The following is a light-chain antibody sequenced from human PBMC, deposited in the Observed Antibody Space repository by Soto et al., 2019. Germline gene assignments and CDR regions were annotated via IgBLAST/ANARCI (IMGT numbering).Light chain of an antibody. CDR1: SSDVGGYNY. V-gene: IGLV2-8*01. J-gene: IGLJ2*01. CDR2: EVT. CDR3: ISYAGSNNFVV. Sequence: QSALTQPPSASGSPGQSVTFSCTGTSSDVGGYNYVSWFRQHPGKAPKLMIYEVTKRPSGVPDRFSGSKSGNTASLTVSGLQAEDEADYYCISYAGSNNFVVFGGGTQLTVL.